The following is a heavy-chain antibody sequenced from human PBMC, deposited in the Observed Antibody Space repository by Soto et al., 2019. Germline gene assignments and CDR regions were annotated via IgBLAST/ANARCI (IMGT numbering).Heavy chain of an antibody. J-gene: IGHJ6*02. CDR2: IGTAGDT. Sequence: PGGSLRLSCAASGFTFSSYDMHWVRQATGKGLEWVSAIGTAGDTYYPGSVKGRFTISRENAKNSLYLQMNSLRAGDTAVYYCARGEEAGNSEYGMDVWGQGTKVTVSS. D-gene: IGHD6-13*01. CDR1: GFTFSSYD. CDR3: ARGEEAGNSEYGMDV. V-gene: IGHV3-13*01.